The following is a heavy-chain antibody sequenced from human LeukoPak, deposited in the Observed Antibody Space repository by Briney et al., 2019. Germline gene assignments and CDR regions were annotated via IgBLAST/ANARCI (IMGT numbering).Heavy chain of an antibody. Sequence: PGGSLRLSCAASGFTFSSYWMSWVRQAPGKGLEWVANIKQDGSEKYYVDSVKGRFTVSRDNAKNSLYLQMNSLRAEDTAVYYCARVSYYYDSSGYYLYYYYYYMDVWGKGTTVTVSS. CDR2: IKQDGSEK. J-gene: IGHJ6*03. D-gene: IGHD3-22*01. V-gene: IGHV3-7*01. CDR1: GFTFSSYW. CDR3: ARVSYYYDSSGYYLYYYYYYMDV.